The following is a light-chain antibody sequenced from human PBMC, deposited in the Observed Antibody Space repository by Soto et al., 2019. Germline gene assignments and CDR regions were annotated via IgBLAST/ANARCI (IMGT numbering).Light chain of an antibody. Sequence: QSVLTQPASLSGSPGQSITISCTGTSSDVGGYNYVSWYQQRPGKAPKLMIYEVSTRPSGVSNRFSASKSGNTASLTISGLQAEDEADYYCSSYTSSSTHVFGPGTKVTVL. V-gene: IGLV2-14*01. CDR3: SSYTSSSTHV. CDR1: SSDVGGYNY. J-gene: IGLJ1*01. CDR2: EVS.